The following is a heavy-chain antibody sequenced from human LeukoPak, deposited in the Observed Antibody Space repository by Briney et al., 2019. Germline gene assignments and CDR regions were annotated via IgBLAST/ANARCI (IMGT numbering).Heavy chain of an antibody. Sequence: GGALRLSCAASGFTFSSFEKNLVRPAAGEGGGWVSYISSSGSTIYYADSVKGRFTISRDNAKNSLYLQMNSLRAEDTAVYYCARALGGYNIYWGQGTLVTVSS. D-gene: IGHD5-24*01. CDR2: ISSSGSTI. J-gene: IGHJ4*02. CDR3: ARALGGYNIY. CDR1: GFTFSSFE. V-gene: IGHV3-48*03.